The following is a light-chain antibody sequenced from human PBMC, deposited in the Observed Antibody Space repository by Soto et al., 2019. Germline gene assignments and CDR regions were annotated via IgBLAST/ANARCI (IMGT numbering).Light chain of an antibody. J-gene: IGKJ5*01. CDR3: QQADSFPIT. CDR1: QSISSY. Sequence: DIQMTQSPSSLSASVGDRVTITCRASQSISSYLNWYQQKPGKAPKLLIYAASTLQSGVPSRFSGYGSGTDFTLSISSLQPEDFATYYCQQADSFPITFGQGTRLEIK. CDR2: AAS. V-gene: IGKV1-39*01.